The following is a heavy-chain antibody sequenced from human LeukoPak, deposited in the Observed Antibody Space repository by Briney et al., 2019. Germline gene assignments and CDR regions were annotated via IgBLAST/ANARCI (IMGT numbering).Heavy chain of an antibody. D-gene: IGHD6-19*01. CDR3: AKAGGAWCVDY. J-gene: IGHJ4*02. CDR1: GFNFYNHG. V-gene: IGHV3-30*02. CDR2: IRYDGYDK. Sequence: PGGSLRLSCAASGFNFYNHGIHWVRQAPGKGLEWVAYIRYDGYDKKYADSVKGRFTISRDNFKNTMHLQMNSLRVEDTAVYYCAKAGGAWCVDYWGQGTRVTVSS.